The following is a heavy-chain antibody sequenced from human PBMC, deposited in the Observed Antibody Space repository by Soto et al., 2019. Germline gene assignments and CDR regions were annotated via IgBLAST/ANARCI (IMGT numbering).Heavy chain of an antibody. Sequence: LFLTCTVSKGAISVVFLAWIRQRPGKGLEWIGYIYYSGSTNYNPSLKSRVTISVDTSKNQFSLKLSSVTAADTAVYYCARRYSSSFDYWGQGTLVTVSS. CDR2: IYYSGST. D-gene: IGHD6-13*01. V-gene: IGHV4-59*08. J-gene: IGHJ4*02. CDR3: ARRYSSSFDY. CDR1: KGAISVVF.